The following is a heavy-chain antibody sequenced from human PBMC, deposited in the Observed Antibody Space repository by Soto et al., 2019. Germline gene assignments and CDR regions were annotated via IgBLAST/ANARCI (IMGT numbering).Heavy chain of an antibody. CDR2: IFYTGST. CDR3: ARVGGFGATTFDY. V-gene: IGHV4-30-4*01. D-gene: IGHD3-10*01. CDR1: GGTISSSPDYY. J-gene: IGHJ4*02. Sequence: SETLSLTYTVSGGTISSSPDYYLSWIREPPGKGLESIGYIFYTGSTHYNASLKGRVSISVDTSKNQFSLKLRSMTAADTAVYYCARVGGFGATTFDYWGQGTLVTVSS.